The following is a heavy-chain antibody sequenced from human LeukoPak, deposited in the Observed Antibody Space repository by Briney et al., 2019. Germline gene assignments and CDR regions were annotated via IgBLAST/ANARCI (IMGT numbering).Heavy chain of an antibody. CDR3: AALITTLTTLDY. V-gene: IGHV1-69*05. CDR2: IIPIFGTA. D-gene: IGHD4-17*01. CDR1: GGTFSSYA. J-gene: IGHJ4*02. Sequence: ASVKVSCKASGGTFSSYAISWVRQAPGQGLEWMGRIIPIFGTANYAQKFQGRVTITTDESTSTAYMELSSLRSEDTAVYYCAALITTLTTLDYWGQGTLVTVSS.